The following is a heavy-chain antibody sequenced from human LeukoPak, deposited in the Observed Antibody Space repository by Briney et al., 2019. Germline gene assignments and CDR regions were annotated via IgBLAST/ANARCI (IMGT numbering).Heavy chain of an antibody. CDR2: IYYSGST. CDR1: GGSISSYY. D-gene: IGHD5-18*01. Sequence: SETLSLTCTVSGGSISSYYWSWIRQPPGKGLEWIGYIYYSGSTNYNPSLKSRVTISVDTSKNQFSLKLSSVTAADTAVYYCPRQHVDSYGYSYGMDVWGQGTTVTVSS. V-gene: IGHV4-59*08. CDR3: PRQHVDSYGYSYGMDV. J-gene: IGHJ6*02.